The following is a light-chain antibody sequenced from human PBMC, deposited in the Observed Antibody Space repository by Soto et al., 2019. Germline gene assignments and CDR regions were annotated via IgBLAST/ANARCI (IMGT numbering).Light chain of an antibody. Sequence: DIQMTQSPSSLSASVGDRVTITCRASQSISSYLNWYQQKPGKAPKLLIYAASSLQSGVPSRFSGSGSGTDFTLNISRLQPEDIATYYCQQSYSTLLTFGGGTKVEIK. CDR2: AAS. J-gene: IGKJ4*01. V-gene: IGKV1-39*01. CDR3: QQSYSTLLT. CDR1: QSISSY.